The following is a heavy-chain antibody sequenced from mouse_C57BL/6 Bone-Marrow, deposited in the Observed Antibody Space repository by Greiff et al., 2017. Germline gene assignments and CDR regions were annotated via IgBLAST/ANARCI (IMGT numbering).Heavy chain of an antibody. CDR1: GFTFSDYG. CDR3: ARGGFDY. J-gene: IGHJ2*01. V-gene: IGHV5-17*01. CDR2: ISSGSSTI. Sequence: EVKLQESGGGLVKPGGSLKLSCAASGFTFSDYGMHWVRQAPEKGLEWVAYISSGSSTIYYADTVKGRFTISRDNAKNTLCLQMTSLRSEDTAMYYCARGGFDYWGQGTTLTVSS.